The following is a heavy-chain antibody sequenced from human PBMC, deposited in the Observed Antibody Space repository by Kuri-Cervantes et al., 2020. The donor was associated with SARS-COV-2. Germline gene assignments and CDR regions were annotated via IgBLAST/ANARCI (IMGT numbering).Heavy chain of an antibody. V-gene: IGHV3-30*02. CDR2: IRYDGSNK. Sequence: GGSLRLSCAASGFAFSSYGMHWVRQAPGKGLEWAAFIRYDGSNKYYADSVKGRFTISRDNSKNTLYLQMNSPRAEDTAVYYCAKAKGITIFGVVSLPHGYFDLWGRGTLVTVSS. CDR3: AKAKGITIFGVVSLPHGYFDL. D-gene: IGHD3-3*01. CDR1: GFAFSSYG. J-gene: IGHJ2*01.